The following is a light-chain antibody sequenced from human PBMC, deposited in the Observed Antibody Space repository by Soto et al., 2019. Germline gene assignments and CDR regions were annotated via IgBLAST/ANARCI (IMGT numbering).Light chain of an antibody. Sequence: DIQMTQSPSSLSASVGVRVTITCRASQSISSYLNWYQQKPGKAPKLLIYAASSLQSGVPSRFSGSGSGTDFTLTISSLQHEDFPTYYCQQSYSTPKTFGQGTKVHIK. J-gene: IGKJ1*01. CDR2: AAS. V-gene: IGKV1-39*01. CDR1: QSISSY. CDR3: QQSYSTPKT.